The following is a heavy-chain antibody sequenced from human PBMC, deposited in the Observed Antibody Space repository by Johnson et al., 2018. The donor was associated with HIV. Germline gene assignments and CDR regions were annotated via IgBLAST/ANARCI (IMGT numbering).Heavy chain of an antibody. CDR2: IWYDGSNK. J-gene: IGHJ3*02. CDR3: ARDRLVVVVTHDAFDI. V-gene: IGHV3-33*01. CDR1: DFTFSSYG. Sequence: QVQLVESGGGVVQPGGSLRLSCAASDFTFSSYGMHWVRQAPGKGLEWVAVIWYDGSNKYYADSVKGRFTISRDNSKNPLYLQMNSLRAEDTAVYYCARDRLVVVVTHDAFDIWGQGTMVTVSS. D-gene: IGHD2-21*02.